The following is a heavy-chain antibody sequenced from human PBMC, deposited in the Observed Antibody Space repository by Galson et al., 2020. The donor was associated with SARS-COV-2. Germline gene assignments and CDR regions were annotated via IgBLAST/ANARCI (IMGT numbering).Heavy chain of an antibody. V-gene: IGHV4-59*02. J-gene: IGHJ4*02. CDR1: GDSVSSYY. CDR2: IYYIRTI. CDR3: ASSLLGGVRGDAYFDY. Sequence: PSETLSLTCTVSGDSVSSYYWSWIRQSQGKGLHWLVYIYYIRTIHYNPSLKSRITISLDTSENQFSLKLSSVTSADTAVYYCASSLLGGVRGDAYFDYWGPGTLVTVSS. D-gene: IGHD3-10*01.